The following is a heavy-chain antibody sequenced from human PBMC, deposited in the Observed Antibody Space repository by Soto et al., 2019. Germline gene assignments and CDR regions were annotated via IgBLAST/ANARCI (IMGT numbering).Heavy chain of an antibody. Sequence: EVQLVESGGGLVQPGGSLRLSCAASGFTFSSFGMNWVRQPPGKGLEWLSYVSGSSSTIYYADSVKGRFTISRDNAKNSLYLQMNSLRAEDTAVYYCARERYSYGLGRYWGQGTLVTVSS. CDR2: VSGSSSTI. D-gene: IGHD5-18*01. V-gene: IGHV3-48*01. CDR1: GFTFSSFG. J-gene: IGHJ4*02. CDR3: ARERYSYGLGRY.